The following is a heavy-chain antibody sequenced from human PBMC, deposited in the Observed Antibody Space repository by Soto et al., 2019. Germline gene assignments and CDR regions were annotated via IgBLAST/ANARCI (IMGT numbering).Heavy chain of an antibody. V-gene: IGHV4-31*03. Sequence: QVQLQESGPGLVKPSQTLSLTCTVSGGSISSGGYYWSWIRQHPGKGLEWIGYIYYSGSTYYNPSLKSRVTIPVDTSKTQFSLKLSSVPAADTAVYYCARDKSGYSYYYFDYWGQGTLVTVSS. D-gene: IGHD5-18*01. CDR3: ARDKSGYSYYYFDY. CDR2: IYYSGST. J-gene: IGHJ4*02. CDR1: GGSISSGGYY.